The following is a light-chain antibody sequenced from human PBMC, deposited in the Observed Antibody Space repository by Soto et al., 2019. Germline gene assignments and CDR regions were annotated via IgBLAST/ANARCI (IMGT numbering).Light chain of an antibody. J-gene: IGLJ1*01. CDR1: SSDVGSYNR. CDR3: SSYTSSSTHV. Sequence: QSALTQPPSVSGSPGQSVTISCTGTSSDVGSYNRVSWYQQPPGTAPKLMIYEVSNRPSGVPDRFSGSKSGNTASLTISGLQAEAEADYYCSSYTSSSTHVFGTGTKVTVL. CDR2: EVS. V-gene: IGLV2-18*02.